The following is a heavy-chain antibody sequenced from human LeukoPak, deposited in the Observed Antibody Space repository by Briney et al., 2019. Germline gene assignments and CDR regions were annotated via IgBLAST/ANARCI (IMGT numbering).Heavy chain of an antibody. V-gene: IGHV4-4*07. CDR2: IYTSGGT. Sequence: PSETLSLTRTVSGGSITSYSRSWIRQPAGKGLEWIGRIYTSGGTNYNPSLKSRVTISVDKSKNQFSLKLSSVTAADTAVYYCARSLTGYYYYMDVWGKGTTVTVSS. CDR3: ARSLTGYYYYMDV. J-gene: IGHJ6*03. CDR1: GGSITSYS.